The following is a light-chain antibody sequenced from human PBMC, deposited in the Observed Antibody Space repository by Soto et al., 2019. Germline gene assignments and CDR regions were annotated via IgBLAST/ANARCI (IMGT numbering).Light chain of an antibody. CDR1: QSVLASSNNKNY. Sequence: DIVMTQSPDSLAVSLGDKATINCKSSQSVLASSNNKNYLAWYQQNPGQPPKLLIYWASTRESAVPDRLSGSGSGADFSLSIRSLQSEDVAVYYCQQYFTPPIPFGEGTRLEIE. CDR3: QQYFTPPIP. J-gene: IGKJ5*01. V-gene: IGKV4-1*01. CDR2: WAS.